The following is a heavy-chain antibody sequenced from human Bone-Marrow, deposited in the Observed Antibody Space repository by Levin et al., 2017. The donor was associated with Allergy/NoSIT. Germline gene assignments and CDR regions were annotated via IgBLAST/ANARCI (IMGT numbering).Heavy chain of an antibody. CDR3: ARPDCSGTSCYYFFDS. CDR2: ISRSSSTI. CDR1: GFPFSRYS. V-gene: IGHV3-48*02. D-gene: IGHD2-2*01. J-gene: IGHJ4*02. Sequence: GESLKISCAASGFPFSRYSMNWVRQAPGGGLGWVSYISRSSSTISYADSVKGRFTISRDNAKNSLYLQMNSLRDEDTAVYYCARPDCSGTSCYYFFDSWGQGTLVTVSS.